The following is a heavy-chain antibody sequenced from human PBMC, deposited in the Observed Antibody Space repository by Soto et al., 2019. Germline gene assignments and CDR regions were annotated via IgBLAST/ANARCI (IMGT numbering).Heavy chain of an antibody. CDR3: ARGASVFDY. V-gene: IGHV4-31*03. CDR1: GGSITYGGYY. J-gene: IGHJ4*02. Sequence: QVQLKESGPGLVKPSQTLFLTCTVSGGSITYGGYYWTWIRQQPGKGLEWIGRVYHNGDTDFNPSLKSRLTMSVDTSRNQFSLTVNSVTAADTAVYYCARGASVFDYWGQGALVTVSS. CDR2: VYHNGDT.